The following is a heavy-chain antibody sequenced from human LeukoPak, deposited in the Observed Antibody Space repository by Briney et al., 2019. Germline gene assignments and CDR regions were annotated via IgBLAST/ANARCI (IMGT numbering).Heavy chain of an antibody. Sequence: ASVKVSCKASGYTFTSYGISWVRQAPGQGLEWMGWISACNGNTNYAQKVQGRVTMTTDTSTSTAYLELSSLRSDDKAVYYCAIGYLVVVPAATVDWGQGTLVTVSS. J-gene: IGHJ4*02. D-gene: IGHD2-2*01. CDR3: AIGYLVVVPAATVD. V-gene: IGHV1-18*01. CDR1: GYTFTSYG. CDR2: ISACNGNT.